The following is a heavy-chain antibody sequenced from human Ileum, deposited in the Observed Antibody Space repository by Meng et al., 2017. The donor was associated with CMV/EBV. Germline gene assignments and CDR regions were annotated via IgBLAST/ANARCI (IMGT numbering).Heavy chain of an antibody. D-gene: IGHD5-12*01. CDR3: AAPRLFKVVFDY. J-gene: IGHJ4*02. CDR1: GLTFSTYA. Sequence: GESLKISCSASGLTFSTYAMHWVRQAPGKGLEWVALIWYDGSNKKYADSVKGRFTISRDNSKNTLYLQMNSLRPDDTAVYYCAAPRLFKVVFDYWGPGTLVTGS. V-gene: IGHV3-30*02. CDR2: IWYDGSNK.